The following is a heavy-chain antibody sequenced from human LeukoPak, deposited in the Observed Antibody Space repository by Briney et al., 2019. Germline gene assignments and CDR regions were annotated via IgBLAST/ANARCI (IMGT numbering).Heavy chain of an antibody. J-gene: IGHJ5*02. D-gene: IGHD6-13*01. Sequence: SETLSLSCAVSGYSISSGYFWGWLRQPQGKGLEWIGNIYHSGSTAYNPSLKSRVTISVDTSKNQFSLKLRSVTATDTAVYYCARAPEGMSANSLDPWGQGTLVTVSS. CDR1: GYSISSGYF. V-gene: IGHV4-38-2*01. CDR2: IYHSGST. CDR3: ARAPEGMSANSLDP.